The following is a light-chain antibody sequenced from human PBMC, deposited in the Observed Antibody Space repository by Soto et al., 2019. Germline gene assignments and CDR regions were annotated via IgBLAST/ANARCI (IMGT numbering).Light chain of an antibody. CDR2: SAS. CDR1: QSISTE. J-gene: IGKJ2*01. CDR3: QQGHNWPIT. V-gene: IGKV3-15*01. Sequence: EIVMTQSPATLSVSPGERATLSCRASQSISTELAWYQQKPGQPPRLLSYSASTRATGVPARFTGSGSGSEFTLTISGLPSEDFAVYYCQQGHNWPITFGQGTRLEI.